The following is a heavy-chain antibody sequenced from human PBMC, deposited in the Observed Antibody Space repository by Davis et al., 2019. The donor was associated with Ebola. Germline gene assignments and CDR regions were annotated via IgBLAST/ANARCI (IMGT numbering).Heavy chain of an antibody. CDR1: GASVSRAGNS. D-gene: IGHD3-3*01. Sequence: SETLSLTCSVSGASVSRAGNSWSWIRQPPGKGLEWIGNINFGGNTSYSPSLKSRVIVSVDMSKNQFFLRLRSVTVADTAVYFCARMNYDFWTGYGRGETTLDSWGQGTLVTVAS. CDR2: INFGGNT. V-gene: IGHV4-61*08. CDR3: ARMNYDFWTGYGRGETTLDS. J-gene: IGHJ4*02.